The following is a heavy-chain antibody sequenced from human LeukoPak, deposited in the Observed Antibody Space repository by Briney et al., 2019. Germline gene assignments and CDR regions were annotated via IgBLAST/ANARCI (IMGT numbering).Heavy chain of an antibody. V-gene: IGHV3-30*18. J-gene: IGHJ4*02. D-gene: IGHD3-22*01. CDR1: GFTFSSYG. CDR3: AKDRGRVYDSSGYGNLDY. Sequence: GGSLRLSCAASGFTFSSYGMHWVRQAPGKGLEWVAVISYDGSNKYYADSVKGRFTISRDNSKNTLYLQMNSLRAEDTAVYYCAKDRGRVYDSSGYGNLDYWGQGTLVTVSS. CDR2: ISYDGSNK.